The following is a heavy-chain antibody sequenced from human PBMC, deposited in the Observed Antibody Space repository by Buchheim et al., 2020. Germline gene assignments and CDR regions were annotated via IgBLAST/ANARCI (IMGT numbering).Heavy chain of an antibody. Sequence: EVQLLESGGGLVQPGGSLRLSCAASGFTFSSYAMSWVRQAPGKGLEWVSASSGSGGSTYYADFVKGRFTISRDNSKNTLYLEMNSLRAEDTAVDYGAKDRCRCGICYRSWFDHWDKGTL. CDR3: AKDRCRCGICYRSWFDH. D-gene: IGHD2-15*01. V-gene: IGHV3-23*01. CDR2: SSGSGGST. J-gene: IGHJ5*02. CDR1: GFTFSSYA.